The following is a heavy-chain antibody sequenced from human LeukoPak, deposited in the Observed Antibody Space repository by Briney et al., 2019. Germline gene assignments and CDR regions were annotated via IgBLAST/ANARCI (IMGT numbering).Heavy chain of an antibody. CDR3: AKGYSGSYSASDY. Sequence: PGGSLRLSCAASGFTFSSYAMIWVRQAPGKGLEWVSTISSSGDSTYYADSVKGRFTISRDNSKNTLYLQMNSLRAEDTAVYFCAKGYSGSYSASDYWGQGTLVTVSS. CDR2: ISSSGDST. D-gene: IGHD1-26*01. V-gene: IGHV3-23*01. CDR1: GFTFSSYA. J-gene: IGHJ4*02.